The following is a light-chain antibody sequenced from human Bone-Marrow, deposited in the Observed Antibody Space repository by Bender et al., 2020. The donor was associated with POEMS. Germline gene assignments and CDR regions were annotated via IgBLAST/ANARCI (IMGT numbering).Light chain of an antibody. J-gene: IGLJ2*01. V-gene: IGLV3-1*01. CDR1: NLGKRF. CDR2: QDS. Sequence: SYELTQPPSVSVSPGQTASITCSGDNLGKRFVFWYQQRPGQSPVLVIYQDSKGTSRIPERFSGSNSGNTATLTISGTQATDEADYYCQAWAGFTVVFGGGTKLTVL. CDR3: QAWAGFTVV.